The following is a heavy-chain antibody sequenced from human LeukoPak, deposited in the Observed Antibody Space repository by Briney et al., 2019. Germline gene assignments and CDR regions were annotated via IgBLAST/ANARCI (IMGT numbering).Heavy chain of an antibody. CDR1: GYTFTGYY. CDR3: ARSNYDFSRLMDWFDP. V-gene: IGHV1-2*02. Sequence: ASVKVSCKASGYTFTGYYMHWVRQAPGQGLEWMGWINPNSGGTNYAQKFQGRVTMTRDTSISTAYMELSRLRSDDTAVYYCARSNYDFSRLMDWFDPWGQGTLVTVSS. D-gene: IGHD3-3*01. J-gene: IGHJ5*02. CDR2: INPNSGGT.